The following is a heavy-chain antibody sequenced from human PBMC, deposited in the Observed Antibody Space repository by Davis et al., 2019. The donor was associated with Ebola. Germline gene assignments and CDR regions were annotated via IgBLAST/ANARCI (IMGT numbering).Heavy chain of an antibody. J-gene: IGHJ4*02. V-gene: IGHV3-73*01. CDR3: TISSSSADY. CDR1: GYTFTGYY. D-gene: IGHD6-6*01. Sequence: KVSCKASGYTFTGYYMHWVRQASGKGLEWVGRIRSKANSYATAYAASVKGRFTISRDDSKNTAYLQMNSLKTEDTAVYYCTISSSSADYWGQGTLVTVSS. CDR2: IRSKANSYAT.